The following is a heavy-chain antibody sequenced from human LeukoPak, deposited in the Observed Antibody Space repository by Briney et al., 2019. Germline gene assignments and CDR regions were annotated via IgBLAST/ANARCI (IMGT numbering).Heavy chain of an antibody. J-gene: IGHJ4*02. CDR1: GFTFSRFS. D-gene: IGHD3-22*01. CDR2: VSSSSGTI. CDR3: ARDPPAYYYDSSGYGY. Sequence: GGSLRLTCAASGFTFSRFSMNWVRQAPGKGLEWVSYVSSSSGTIYYADSVKGRFTISRDNAKNSLYLQMNSLRAEDTAVYYCARDPPAYYYDSSGYGYWGQGILVTVSS. V-gene: IGHV3-48*04.